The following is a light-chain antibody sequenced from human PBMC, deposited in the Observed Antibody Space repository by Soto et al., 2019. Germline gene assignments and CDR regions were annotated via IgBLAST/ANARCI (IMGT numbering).Light chain of an antibody. J-gene: IGLJ1*01. CDR2: GVT. CDR3: NSYTSSSTFV. CDR1: SSDVGGYNY. Sequence: QSALTQPASVSGSPGQSITISCTGTSSDVGGYNYVSWYQQHPGKAQKLMIYGVTKRPSGVSSRFSGSSAGNTSSLTISGLQAEDEAYYFCNSYTSSSTFVFGTGTKLTVL. V-gene: IGLV2-14*01.